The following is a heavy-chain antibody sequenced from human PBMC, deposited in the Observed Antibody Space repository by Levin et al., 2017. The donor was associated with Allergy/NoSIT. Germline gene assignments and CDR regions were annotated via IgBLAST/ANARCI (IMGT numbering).Heavy chain of an antibody. CDR2: INPNSGGT. V-gene: IGHV1-2*06. CDR1: GYTFTGYY. Sequence: ASVKVSCKASGYTFTGYYMHWVRQAPGQGLEWMGRINPNSGGTNYAQKFQGRVTMTRDTSISTAYMELSRLRSDDTAVYYCATGRDERVTDYFDYWGQGTLVTVSS. D-gene: IGHD5-18*01. J-gene: IGHJ4*02. CDR3: ATGRDERVTDYFDY.